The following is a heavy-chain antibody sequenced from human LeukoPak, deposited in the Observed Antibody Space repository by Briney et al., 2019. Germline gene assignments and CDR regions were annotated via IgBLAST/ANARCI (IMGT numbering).Heavy chain of an antibody. CDR2: ISSSSSYI. V-gene: IGHV3-21*01. CDR1: GFTFSSYS. J-gene: IGHJ4*02. D-gene: IGHD6-13*01. CDR3: ARDIAAAGDY. Sequence: GGSLRLSCAASGFTFSSYSMNWVRQAPGKGLEWVSSISSSSSYIYYADSVKGRFTISRDNVKNSLYLQMNSLRAEDTAVYYCARDIAAAGDYWGQGTLVTVSS.